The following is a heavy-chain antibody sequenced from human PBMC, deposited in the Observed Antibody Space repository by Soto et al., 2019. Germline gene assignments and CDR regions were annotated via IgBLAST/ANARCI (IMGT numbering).Heavy chain of an antibody. J-gene: IGHJ4*02. D-gene: IGHD2-2*01. CDR3: ARAQRNVVVRMAPQYYFDY. V-gene: IGHV1-8*01. CDR2: MNPNSGNT. Sequence: ASVKVSCKASGYTFTSYDINWVRQATGQGLEWMGWMNPNSGNTGYAQKFQGRVTMTRNTSISTAYMELSSLRSEDTAVYYCARAQRNVVVRMAPQYYFDYWGQGTLVTVSS. CDR1: GYTFTSYD.